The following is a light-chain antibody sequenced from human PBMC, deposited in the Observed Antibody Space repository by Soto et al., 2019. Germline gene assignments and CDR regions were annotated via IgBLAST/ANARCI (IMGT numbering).Light chain of an antibody. CDR3: QQSYRTPLT. CDR1: QSISSY. CDR2: AAS. V-gene: IGKV1-39*01. J-gene: IGKJ4*01. Sequence: DIQMTQSPSSLSASVGDRVTITCRASQSISSYLNWYQQKPGKAPKLLIYAASSLQSGVPSRFSGSGSGTDFTLIISSLQPEDFATYYCQQSYRTPLTFGGGTKVDIK.